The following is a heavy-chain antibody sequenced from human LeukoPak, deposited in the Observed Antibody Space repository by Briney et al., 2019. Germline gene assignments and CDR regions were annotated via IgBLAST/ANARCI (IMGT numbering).Heavy chain of an antibody. CDR2: ISGSGGST. J-gene: IGHJ6*02. CDR1: GFTFSNAW. V-gene: IGHV3-23*01. Sequence: QAGGSLRLSCAASGFTFSNAWMSWVRQAPGKGLEWVSGISGSGGSTYFADSVKGRFTISRDNSKNTLYLQMNSLRAEDTAVYYCAKDSGRYYDFWSGYPVWGQGTTVTVSS. CDR3: AKDSGRYYDFWSGYPV. D-gene: IGHD3-3*01.